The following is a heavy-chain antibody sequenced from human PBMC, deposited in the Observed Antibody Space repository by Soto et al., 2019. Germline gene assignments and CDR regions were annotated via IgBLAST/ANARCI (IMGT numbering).Heavy chain of an antibody. D-gene: IGHD1-1*01. CDR2: IYHSGST. J-gene: IGHJ3*02. Sequence: QVQLQESGPGLVKPSGTLSLTCAVSSGSISSSNWWSWVRQPPGKWLEWIGEIYHSGSTNYNPSLTSRVTISVDKSKNQFSLKLSSVTAADTAVYYCASRNDRNSDAFDIWGQGTMVTVSS. V-gene: IGHV4-4*02. CDR1: SGSISSSNW. CDR3: ASRNDRNSDAFDI.